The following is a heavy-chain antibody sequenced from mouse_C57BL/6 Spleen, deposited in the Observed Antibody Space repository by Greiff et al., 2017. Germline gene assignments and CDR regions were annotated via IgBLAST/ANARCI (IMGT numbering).Heavy chain of an antibody. CDR3: AMGYGDY. CDR2: INPNNGGT. D-gene: IGHD1-1*01. V-gene: IGHV1-26*01. J-gene: IGHJ2*01. CDR1: GYTFTDYY. Sequence: EVQLQQSGPELVKPGASVKISCKASGYTFTDYYMNWVKQSHGKSLEWIGDINPNNGGTSYNQKFKGKATLTVDKSSSTAYMELRSLTSEDSAVYYCAMGYGDYWGQGTTLTVSS.